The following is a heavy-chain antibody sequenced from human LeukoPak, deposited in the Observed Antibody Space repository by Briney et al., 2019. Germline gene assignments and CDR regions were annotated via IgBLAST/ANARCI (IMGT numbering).Heavy chain of an antibody. CDR2: IYSSGTA. CDR1: GGSIGGSYY. J-gene: IGHJ4*02. V-gene: IGHV4-61*02. D-gene: IGHD3-22*01. CDR3: ARIIYYYETGGFRDYFDS. Sequence: SQTMSLTCTVSGGSIGGSYYWNWIRQPAGQGLEWIGRIYSSGTANYNPSLKSRVTISVDTSKNQFSLKLTSVTAADTAIYYCARIIYYYETGGFRDYFDSWGQGTLVTVSS.